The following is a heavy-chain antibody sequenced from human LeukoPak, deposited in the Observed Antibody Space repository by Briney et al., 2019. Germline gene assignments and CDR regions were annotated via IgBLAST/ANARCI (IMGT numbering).Heavy chain of an antibody. D-gene: IGHD2-2*02. J-gene: IGHJ4*02. CDR1: GFTVSSNY. Sequence: GGSLRLSCAASGFTVSSNYMSWVRQAPGKGLEWVSVIYSGGSTYYADSVKGRFTISRDNSKNTLYLQLNSLRAEDTAVYYCERGYQLLYAGIDYWGQGTLVTVSS. CDR3: ERGYQLLYAGIDY. CDR2: IYSGGST. V-gene: IGHV3-66*02.